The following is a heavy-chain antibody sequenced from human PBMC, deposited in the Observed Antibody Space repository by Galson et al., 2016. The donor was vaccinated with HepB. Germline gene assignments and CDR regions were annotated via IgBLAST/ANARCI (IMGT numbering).Heavy chain of an antibody. CDR2: IKSNTEGGTT. CDR3: TTGNRGFAY. CDR1: GLTFTYAW. D-gene: IGHD2/OR15-2a*01. J-gene: IGHJ4*02. V-gene: IGHV3-15*01. Sequence: SLRLSCAVSGLTFTYAWMTWVRQAPGKGLEWVGRIKSNTEGGTTDYAAPVKGRFTILRDDSKNTVYLQMNGLKIEDTAVYYCTTGNRGFAYWGQGTLVTGSS.